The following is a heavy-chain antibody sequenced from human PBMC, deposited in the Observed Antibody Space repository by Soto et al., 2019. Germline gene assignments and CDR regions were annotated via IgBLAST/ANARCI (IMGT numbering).Heavy chain of an antibody. CDR1: GGSISSYY. CDR2: IYYSGSP. CDR3: ASRWGSSFDY. Sequence: QLQLQESGPGLVKPSETLSLTCTVSGGSISSYYWGWIRRPQGKGLEWIGSIYYSGSPYYNQSLKRRVTTSVDTSKSQFSLQLSSVTAADTAVYYCASRWGSSFDYWGQGTLVTVSS. D-gene: IGHD7-27*01. J-gene: IGHJ4*02. V-gene: IGHV4-39*01.